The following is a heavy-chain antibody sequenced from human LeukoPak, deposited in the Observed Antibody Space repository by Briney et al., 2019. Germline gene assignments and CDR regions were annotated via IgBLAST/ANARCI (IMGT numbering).Heavy chain of an antibody. V-gene: IGHV4-59*12. CDR1: GGSLSSYY. J-gene: IGHJ4*02. Sequence: PSETLSLTCTVSGGSLSSYYWSWIRQPPGKGLEWIGYIYYSGSTNYNPSLKSRVTISVDTSKNQFSLKLSSVTAADTAVYYCARGPLYYYDSSGYRDYWGQGTLVTVSS. CDR3: ARGPLYYYDSSGYRDY. D-gene: IGHD3-22*01. CDR2: IYYSGST.